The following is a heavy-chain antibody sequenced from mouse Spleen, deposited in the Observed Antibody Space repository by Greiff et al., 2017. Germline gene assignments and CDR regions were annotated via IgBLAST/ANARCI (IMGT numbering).Heavy chain of an antibody. CDR2: IYPGDGDT. V-gene: IGHV1-80*01. CDR1: GYAFSSYW. J-gene: IGHJ2*01. Sequence: VQLQQSGAELVKPGASVKISCKASGYAFSSYWMNWVKQRPGKGLEWIGQIYPGDGDTNYNGKFKGKATLTADKSSSTAYMQLSSLTSEDSAVYFCARSFFITTVDYFDYWGQGTTLTVSS. CDR3: ARSFFITTVDYFDY. D-gene: IGHD1-1*01.